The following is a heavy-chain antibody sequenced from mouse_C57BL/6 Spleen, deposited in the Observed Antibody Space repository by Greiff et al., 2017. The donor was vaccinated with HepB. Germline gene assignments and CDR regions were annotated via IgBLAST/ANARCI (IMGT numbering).Heavy chain of an antibody. J-gene: IGHJ4*01. D-gene: IGHD2-5*01. CDR1: GYTFTSYW. V-gene: IGHV1-55*01. CDR3: ARTGSNYEGYAMDY. Sequence: VQLQQPGAELVKPGASVKMSCKASGYTFTSYWITWVKQRPGQGLEWIGDIYPGSGSTNYNEKFKSKATLTVDTSSSTAYMQLSSLTSEDSAVYYCARTGSNYEGYAMDYWGQGTSVTVSS. CDR2: IYPGSGST.